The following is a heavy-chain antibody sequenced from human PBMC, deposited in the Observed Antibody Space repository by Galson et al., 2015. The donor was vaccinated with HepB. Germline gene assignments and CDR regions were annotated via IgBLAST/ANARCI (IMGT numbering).Heavy chain of an antibody. J-gene: IGHJ5*02. V-gene: IGHV1-69*13. CDR3: ARELAGVSVAAKNNWFDP. CDR2: IIPIFATT. CDR1: GGTFSSYA. D-gene: IGHD6-19*01. Sequence: SVKVPCKASGGTFSSYAISWVRQAPGQGLEWMGGIIPIFATTNYAQKFQGRVTITADESTSTAYMELSSLRSEDTAVYYCARELAGVSVAAKNNWFDPWGQGTLVTVSS.